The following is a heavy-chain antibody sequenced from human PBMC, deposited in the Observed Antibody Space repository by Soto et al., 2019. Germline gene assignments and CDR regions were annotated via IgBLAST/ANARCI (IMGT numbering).Heavy chain of an antibody. CDR3: ARLQYSSSSFLIRFDY. CDR2: IYYSGST. V-gene: IGHV4-31*02. D-gene: IGHD6-6*01. CDR1: GGSISSGGYY. Sequence: QVQLQESGPGLVKPSQTLSLTCNVSGGSISSGGYYWSWIRQHPGKGLEWIGYIYYSGSTYYNPSLKNRVTISVDTSKNQFSLKLSSVTAADTAVYYCARLQYSSSSFLIRFDYWGQEPWSPSPQ. J-gene: IGHJ4*01.